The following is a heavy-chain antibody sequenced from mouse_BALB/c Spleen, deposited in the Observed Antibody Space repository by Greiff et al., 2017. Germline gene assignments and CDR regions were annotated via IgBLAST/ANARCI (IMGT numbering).Heavy chain of an antibody. V-gene: IGHV1-80*01. D-gene: IGHD1-1*01. CDR1: GYAFSSYW. CDR2: IYPGDGDT. CDR3: ARTRIITTGDWFAY. J-gene: IGHJ3*01. Sequence: VQLQQSGAELVRPGSSVKISCKASGYAFSSYWMNWVQQRPGQGLEWIGQIYPGDGDTNYNGKFKGKATLTADKSSSTAYMQLSSLTSEDSAVYFCARTRIITTGDWFAYWGQGTLVTVSA.